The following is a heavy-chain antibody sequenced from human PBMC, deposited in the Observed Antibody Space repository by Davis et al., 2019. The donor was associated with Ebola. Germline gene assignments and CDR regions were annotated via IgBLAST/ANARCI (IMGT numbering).Heavy chain of an antibody. CDR2: IYPGDSDT. CDR3: ARQKGDYVEAGGMDV. V-gene: IGHV5-51*01. CDR1: GYSFTSYW. J-gene: IGHJ6*02. Sequence: GGSLRLSCKGSGYSFTSYWIGWVRQMPGKGLEWMGIIYPGDSDTRYSPSVQGQVTISADKSISTAYLQWSSLKASDTAMYYCARQKGDYVEAGGMDVWGQGTTVTVSS. D-gene: IGHD3-16*01.